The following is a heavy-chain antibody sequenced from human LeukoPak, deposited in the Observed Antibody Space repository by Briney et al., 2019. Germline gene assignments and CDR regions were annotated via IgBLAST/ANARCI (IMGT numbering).Heavy chain of an antibody. CDR2: ISSSSSYI. J-gene: IGHJ3*02. V-gene: IGHV3-21*01. Sequence: GGSLRLSCAASGFTFSSYSTNWVRQAPGKGLEWVSSISSSSSYIYYADSVKGRFTISRDNAKNSLYLQMNSLRAEDTAVYYCARDSFGRFENDAFDIWGQGTMVTVSS. D-gene: IGHD3-16*01. CDR1: GFTFSSYS. CDR3: ARDSFGRFENDAFDI.